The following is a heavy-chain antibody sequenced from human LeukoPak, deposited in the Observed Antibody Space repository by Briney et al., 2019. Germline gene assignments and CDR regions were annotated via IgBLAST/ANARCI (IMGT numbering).Heavy chain of an antibody. CDR1: GGTFSSYA. D-gene: IGHD2-2*02. CDR3: ARESGRNIVVVPAAITPAYYGMDV. CDR2: IIPIFGTA. V-gene: IGHV1-69*06. J-gene: IGHJ6*02. Sequence: GASVKVSCKASGGTFSSYAISWVRQAPGQGLEWMGRIIPIFGTANYAQKFQGRVTITADKSTSTAYMELSSLRSEDTAVYYCARESGRNIVVVPAAITPAYYGMDVWGQGTTVTVSS.